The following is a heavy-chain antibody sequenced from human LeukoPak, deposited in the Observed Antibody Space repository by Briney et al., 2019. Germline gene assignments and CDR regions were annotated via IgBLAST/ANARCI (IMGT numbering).Heavy chain of an antibody. CDR2: ISYDGSNK. CDR1: GFTFSSYG. CDR3: AKALRPYYDAKHGFDY. V-gene: IGHV3-30*18. Sequence: AGGSLRLSCAASGFTFSSYGMHWVRQAPGKGQEWVAVISYDGSNKYYADSVKGRFTISRDNSKNTLYLQMNSLRAEDTAVYYCAKALRPYYDAKHGFDYWGQGTLVTVSS. D-gene: IGHD3-22*01. J-gene: IGHJ4*02.